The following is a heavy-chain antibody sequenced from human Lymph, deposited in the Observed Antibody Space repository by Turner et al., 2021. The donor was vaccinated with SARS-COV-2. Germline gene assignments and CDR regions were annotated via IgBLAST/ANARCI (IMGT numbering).Heavy chain of an antibody. V-gene: IGHV1-2*02. D-gene: IGHD3-3*01. J-gene: IGHJ6*02. CDR2: LNPISGGT. CDR3: ARDVERYNDFWSGYYGGYGLDV. CDR1: GHRFTGYY. Sequence: QVQLVQSGAGGKKPGASVKVSCKASGHRFTGYYMHWVRQAPGQGLEWIGWLNPISGGTNYEQKFQGRVTMTRDTSISTAYMELSRLRSDDTAVYYCARDVERYNDFWSGYYGGYGLDVWGQGTTVTVSS.